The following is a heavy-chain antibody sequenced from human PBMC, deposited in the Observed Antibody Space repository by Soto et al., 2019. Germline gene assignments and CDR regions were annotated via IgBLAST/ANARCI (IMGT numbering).Heavy chain of an antibody. CDR2: IQSKTYGETT. CDR1: GFSFDNAW. D-gene: IGHD2-21*01. J-gene: IGHJ4*02. Sequence: EVQLVESGGGLVKPGESVRLSCAASGFSFDNAWMNWVRQAPGKGLEWVGRIQSKTYGETTDYAAPVKGRFTISRDDSKNTLYLQMNSLKAEDSAVYYCTSGLIVVVSASRLAGYWRQGTLVTVSS. CDR3: TSGLIVVVSASRLAGY. V-gene: IGHV3-15*07.